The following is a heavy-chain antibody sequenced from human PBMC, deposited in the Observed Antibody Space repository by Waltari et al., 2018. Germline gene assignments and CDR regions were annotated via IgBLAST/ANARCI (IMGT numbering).Heavy chain of an antibody. CDR2: FSYNGNT. Sequence: QLQLQASGPGLVKPSETLSLTCSVSGGSISSTSYYWGWIRQPPGKGLEWIGSFSYNGNTYYNPSLKSRVTISVDTSKNQFSLQLTSVTAADTAMYYCARPGRVGGGSLMGLDYWGQGTLVTVSS. J-gene: IGHJ4*02. CDR1: GGSISSTSYY. CDR3: ARPGRVGGGSLMGLDY. V-gene: IGHV4-39*01. D-gene: IGHD2-15*01.